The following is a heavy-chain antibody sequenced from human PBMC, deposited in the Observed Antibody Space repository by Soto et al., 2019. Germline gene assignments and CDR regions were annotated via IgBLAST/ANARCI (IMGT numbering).Heavy chain of an antibody. CDR2: ISYSGST. J-gene: IGHJ4*02. V-gene: IGHV4-59*01. CDR1: GGSISGYF. CDR3: ARESSLNLFDY. Sequence: SETLSLTCTVSGGSISGYFWSWTRQPPGKGLEWIGYISYSGSTNYNPSLKSRVTMSVDTSKNQFSLELSSVTAADTAVYYCARESSLNLFDYWGQGTLVTVS.